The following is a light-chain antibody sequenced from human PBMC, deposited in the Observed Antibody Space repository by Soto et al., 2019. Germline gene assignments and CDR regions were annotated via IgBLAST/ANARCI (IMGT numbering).Light chain of an antibody. Sequence: EILLTQSPGTLSLSAFYISALSFRASQTVSSSVLAWYQQTPGQAPRLLIYAASSRATGIPDRFSGSGSGTDFTLTISRLQTEDFAVYYCQQYGNSPQTFGQGTKVDIK. CDR2: AAS. CDR1: QTVSSSV. V-gene: IGKV3-20*01. CDR3: QQYGNSPQT. J-gene: IGKJ1*01.